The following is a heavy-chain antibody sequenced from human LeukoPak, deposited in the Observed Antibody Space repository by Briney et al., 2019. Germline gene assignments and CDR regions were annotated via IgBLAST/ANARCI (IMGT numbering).Heavy chain of an antibody. CDR2: VNQGGSYK. V-gene: IGHV3-7*01. J-gene: IGHJ6*02. Sequence: GGSLRLSCAASEFPFWNYWMTWVRRAPGRGLEWVANVNQGGSYKYYVDSVRGRFTISRDNAKNEVYLQMDSLRVKDSAVYYCARGEPHCSTSTCSRRRMDVWGQGTTVTVSS. CDR3: ARGEPHCSTSTCSRRRMDV. CDR1: EFPFWNYW. D-gene: IGHD2-2*01.